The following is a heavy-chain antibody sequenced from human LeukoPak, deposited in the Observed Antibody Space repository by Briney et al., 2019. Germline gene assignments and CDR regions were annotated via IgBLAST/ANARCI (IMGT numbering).Heavy chain of an antibody. CDR1: GGSVRSSSYY. V-gene: IGHV4-39*07. Sequence: PSETLSLTWTVSGGSVRSSSYYWGWIRQPPGKGLEWIGSIYYSGTTYYNPSLKSRVTLSVDTSSKQFSLTVSSVTAADTAVYYCARDTMSAVGAFDIWGQGTMVTVSS. CDR3: ARDTMSAVGAFDI. D-gene: IGHD6-13*01. CDR2: IYYSGTT. J-gene: IGHJ3*02.